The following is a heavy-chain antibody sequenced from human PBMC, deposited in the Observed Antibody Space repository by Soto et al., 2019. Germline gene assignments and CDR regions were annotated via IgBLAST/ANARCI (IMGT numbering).Heavy chain of an antibody. CDR1: GYTFTSYA. CDR3: ARGVGSGTYYNQYNWFDP. CDR2: INADNGNT. Sequence: GASVKVSCKASGYTFTSYAMHWVRQAPGQRLEWMGWINADNGNTKYAQKLQGRVTMTRDTSASTAYMELRSLRSDDTAVYYCARGVGSGTYYNQYNWFDPWGQGTLVTVSS. V-gene: IGHV1-3*01. J-gene: IGHJ5*02. D-gene: IGHD3-10*01.